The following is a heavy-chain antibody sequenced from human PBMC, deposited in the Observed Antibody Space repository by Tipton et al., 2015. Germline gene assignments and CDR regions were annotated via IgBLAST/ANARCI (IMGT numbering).Heavy chain of an antibody. D-gene: IGHD3-10*01. J-gene: IGHJ4*02. CDR1: GGPISSYY. CDR3: AREPQYGSGRIDF. CDR2: IHSSGGT. Sequence: TLSLTCTVSGGPISSYYWSWIRQPAGKGLEWIGRIHSSGGTKDNPSLKSRLTMSMDTSRNQFSLKLTSVTAADTAVYYCAREPQYGSGRIDFWGQGTLVTVSS. V-gene: IGHV4-4*07.